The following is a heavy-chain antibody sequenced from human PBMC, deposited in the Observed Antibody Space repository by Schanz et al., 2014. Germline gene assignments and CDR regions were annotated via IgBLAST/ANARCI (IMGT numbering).Heavy chain of an antibody. CDR3: ARESRPKYDFLTAYYSIDY. V-gene: IGHV3-21*01. J-gene: IGHJ4*02. CDR2: ISSSGSYI. D-gene: IGHD3-9*01. Sequence: EVQLVESGGGLVKPGGSLRLSCEASEFTFSSYKMNWVRQAPGKGLEWVSSISSSGSYIHYADSVKGRFTISRDNAKNTLYLQMNSLRAEDTAVYYCARESRPKYDFLTAYYSIDYWGQGTLVTVSS. CDR1: EFTFSSYK.